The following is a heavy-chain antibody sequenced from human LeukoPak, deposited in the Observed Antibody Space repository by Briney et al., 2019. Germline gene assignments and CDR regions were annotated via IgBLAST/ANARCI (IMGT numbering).Heavy chain of an antibody. CDR2: ISYDGSNK. CDR1: GFTFSSYA. Sequence: GGSLRLSCAASGFTFSSYAMHWVRQAPGKGLEWVAVISYDGSNKYYADSVKGRFTISRDNSKNTLYLQMNSLRAEDTAVYFCARVKQQLVRLLGRDTTYYYYYYMDVWGKGTTVTVSS. D-gene: IGHD6-13*01. V-gene: IGHV3-30*04. J-gene: IGHJ6*03. CDR3: ARVKQQLVRLLGRDTTYYYYYYMDV.